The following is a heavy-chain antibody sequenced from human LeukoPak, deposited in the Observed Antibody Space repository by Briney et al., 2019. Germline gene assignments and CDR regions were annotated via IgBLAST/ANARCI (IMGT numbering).Heavy chain of an antibody. Sequence: GRSLRLSSAASGFTVSSYEMNWVRQAPGKGLEWVSYISSSGSTIYYADSVKGRFTISRDNAKNSLYLQMNSLRAEDTAVYYCARDVYGSGSYSPSGYFDYWGQGTLVTVSS. V-gene: IGHV3-48*03. CDR1: GFTVSSYE. J-gene: IGHJ4*02. D-gene: IGHD3-10*01. CDR2: ISSSGSTI. CDR3: ARDVYGSGSYSPSGYFDY.